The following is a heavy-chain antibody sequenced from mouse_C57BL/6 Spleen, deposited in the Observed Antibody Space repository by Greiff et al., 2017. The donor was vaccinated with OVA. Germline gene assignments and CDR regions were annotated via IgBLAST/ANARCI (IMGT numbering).Heavy chain of an antibody. CDR2: IYPGSGST. D-gene: IGHD3-2*02. J-gene: IGHJ2*01. CDR3: ARDGSGYDY. CDR1: GYTFTSYW. V-gene: IGHV1-55*01. Sequence: QVQLQQPGAELVKPGASVKMSCKASGYTFTSYWITWVKQRPGQGLEWIGDIYPGSGSTNYNEKFKSKATLTVDTSSSTAYLQLSSLTSEDAAVYYCARDGSGYDYWGQGTTLTVSS.